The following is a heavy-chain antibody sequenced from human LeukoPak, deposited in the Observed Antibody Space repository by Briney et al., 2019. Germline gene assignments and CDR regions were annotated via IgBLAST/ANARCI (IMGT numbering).Heavy chain of an antibody. CDR2: IYTSGST. V-gene: IGHV4-61*02. CDR3: AREYSH. CDR1: GDSITSGDSY. Sequence: SETLSLTCSASGDSITSGDSYWTWIRPPTGRGLEWIGLIYTSGSTKYNPSLKSRITMSLDTSKNQISLQLNSVTAADTAVYYCAREYSHWGQGTLVTVSS. D-gene: IGHD5-12*01. J-gene: IGHJ4*02.